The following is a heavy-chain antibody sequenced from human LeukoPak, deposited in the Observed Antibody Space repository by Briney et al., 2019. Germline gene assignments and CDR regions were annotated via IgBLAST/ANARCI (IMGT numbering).Heavy chain of an antibody. CDR2: IIPIFGTA. D-gene: IGHD4-23*01. CDR1: GGTFSSYA. J-gene: IGHJ6*03. Sequence: ASVKVSCKASGGTFSSYAISWVRQAPGQGLEWMGGIIPIFGTANYAQKFQGRVTITTDESTSTAYMELSSLRSEDTAVYYCAMDTVVTRSLPYYYMDVWGKGTTVTVSS. CDR3: AMDTVVTRSLPYYYMDV. V-gene: IGHV1-69*05.